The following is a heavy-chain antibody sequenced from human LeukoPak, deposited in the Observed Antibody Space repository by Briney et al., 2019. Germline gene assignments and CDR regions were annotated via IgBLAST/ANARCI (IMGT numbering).Heavy chain of an antibody. CDR2: ISAYNGNT. CDR3: ARDRSWIQLWTYYYYYMDV. CDR1: GCTFTSYG. V-gene: IGHV1-18*01. Sequence: ASVKVSCKASGCTFTSYGISWVRQAPGQGLEWMGWISAYNGNTNYAQKLQGRVTMTTDASTSTAYMELRSLRSDDTAVYYCARDRSWIQLWTYYYYYMDVWGKGTTVTVSS. J-gene: IGHJ6*03. D-gene: IGHD5-18*01.